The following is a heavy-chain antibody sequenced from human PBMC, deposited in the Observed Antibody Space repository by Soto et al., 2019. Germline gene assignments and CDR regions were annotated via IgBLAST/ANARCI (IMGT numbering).Heavy chain of an antibody. V-gene: IGHV1-69*08. CDR1: GGTFSSYT. CDR3: ARDYGDYAGDY. D-gene: IGHD4-17*01. Sequence: QVQLVQSGAEVKKPGSSVKVSCKASGGTFSSYTISWVRQAPGQGLEWMGRIIPILGIANYAQKFQGRVTITADKSTSTAYMELSSLRSEDTAVYYRARDYGDYAGDYWGQGTLVTVSS. CDR2: IIPILGIA. J-gene: IGHJ4*02.